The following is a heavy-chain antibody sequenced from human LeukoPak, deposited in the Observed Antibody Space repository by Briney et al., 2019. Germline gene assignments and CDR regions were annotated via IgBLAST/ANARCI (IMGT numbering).Heavy chain of an antibody. J-gene: IGHJ4*02. D-gene: IGHD3-10*01. CDR2: ISSSGSTI. Sequence: GGSLRLSCDASGFTFNIFAMQWVRQAPGKGLEWVSYISSSGSTIYYADSVKGRFTISRDNAKNSLYLQMNSLRAEDTAVYYCARSYYGSGSYFVYWGQGTLATVSS. V-gene: IGHV3-11*01. CDR3: ARSYYGSGSYFVY. CDR1: GFTFNIFA.